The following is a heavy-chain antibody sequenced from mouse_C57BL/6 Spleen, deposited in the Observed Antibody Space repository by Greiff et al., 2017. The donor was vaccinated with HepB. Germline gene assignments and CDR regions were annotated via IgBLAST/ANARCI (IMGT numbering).Heavy chain of an antibody. V-gene: IGHV1-69*01. D-gene: IGHD1-1*01. CDR2: IDPSDSYT. CDR1: GYTFTSYW. CDR3: ARSYPSTTVVGRYYAMDY. Sequence: QVQLQQPGAELVMPGASVKLSCKASGYTFTSYWMHWVKQRPGQGLEWIGEIDPSDSYTNYNQKFKGKSTLTVDKSSSTAYMQLSSLTSEDSAVYYCARSYPSTTVVGRYYAMDYWGQGTSVTVSS. J-gene: IGHJ4*01.